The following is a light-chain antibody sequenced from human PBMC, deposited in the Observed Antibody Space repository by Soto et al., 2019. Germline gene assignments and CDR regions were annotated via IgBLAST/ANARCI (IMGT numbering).Light chain of an antibody. J-gene: IGKJ1*01. Sequence: EIVLTQSQGTLSLSPGDRATLSCRASQSVRRSQLAWYQQRPGQAPSPLMYAVSTRANGIPDRFSGSGSGTDFTLPISRLEPEDFAVYYCQQYDTSCTFGQGTKVEIK. CDR3: QQYDTSCT. V-gene: IGKV3-20*01. CDR1: QSVRRSQ. CDR2: AVS.